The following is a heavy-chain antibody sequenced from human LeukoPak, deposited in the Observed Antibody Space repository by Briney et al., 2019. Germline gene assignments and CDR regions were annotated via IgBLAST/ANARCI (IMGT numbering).Heavy chain of an antibody. V-gene: IGHV4-4*07. CDR1: GGSISSYY. CDR2: IYTSGST. CDR3: ARVSDYDILTGYWGAFDI. J-gene: IGHJ3*02. D-gene: IGHD3-9*01. Sequence: SETLSLTCTVSGGSISSYYWSWIRQPAGKGLEWIGRIYTSGSTNYNPSLKSRVTMSVDTSKNQFSLKLTSVTAADTAVYYCARVSDYDILTGYWGAFDIWGQGTMVTVSS.